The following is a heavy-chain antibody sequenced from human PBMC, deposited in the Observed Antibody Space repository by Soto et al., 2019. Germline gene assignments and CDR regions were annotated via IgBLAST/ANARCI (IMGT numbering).Heavy chain of an antibody. CDR3: ARGLYCISTSCYVVWFYP. CDR2: IYYSGST. Sequence: PSETLSLTCTVSGGSISSGDYYWSWIRQPPGKGLEWIGYIYYSGSTYYNPSLKSRVTISVDTSKNQFSLKLSSVTAADTAVYYCARGLYCISTSCYVVWFYPWGQGTVVTVSS. D-gene: IGHD2-2*01. J-gene: IGHJ5*02. V-gene: IGHV4-30-4*01. CDR1: GGSISSGDYY.